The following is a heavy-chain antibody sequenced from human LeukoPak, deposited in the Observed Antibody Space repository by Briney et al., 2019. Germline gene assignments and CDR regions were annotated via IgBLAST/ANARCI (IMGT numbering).Heavy chain of an antibody. D-gene: IGHD1-26*01. CDR1: GFTVSSNY. CDR3: ARDPRAPSSGTSIGY. V-gene: IGHV3-66*01. J-gene: IGHJ4*02. Sequence: GGSLRLSCAASGFTVSSNYMSWVRQAPGKGLEWVSVIYSGGSTYYADSVKGRLTISRDNSKNTLYLQMNSLRAEDTAVYYCARDPRAPSSGTSIGYWGQGTLVTVSS. CDR2: IYSGGST.